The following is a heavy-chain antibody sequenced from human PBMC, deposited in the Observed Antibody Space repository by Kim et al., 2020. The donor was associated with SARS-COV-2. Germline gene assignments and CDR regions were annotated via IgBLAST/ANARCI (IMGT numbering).Heavy chain of an antibody. CDR3: ARPSLSVLWFGELFHDAFDI. CDR2: IYYSGST. J-gene: IGHJ3*02. CDR1: GGSISSSSYY. Sequence: SETLSLTCTVSGGSISSSSYYWGWIRQPPGKGLEWIGSIYYSGSTYYNPSLKSRVTISVDTSKNQFSLKLSSVTAADTAVYYCARPSLSVLWFGELFHDAFDIWGQGTMVTVSS. V-gene: IGHV4-39*01. D-gene: IGHD3-10*01.